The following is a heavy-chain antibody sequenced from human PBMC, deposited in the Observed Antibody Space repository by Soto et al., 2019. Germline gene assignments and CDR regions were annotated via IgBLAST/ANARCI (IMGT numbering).Heavy chain of an antibody. Sequence: ASVKVSCKASGGTFSSYAISWVRQAPGQGLEWMGGIIPIFGTANYAQKFQGRVTITADESTSTAYMELSSLRSEDTAVYYCAIIPQKKGGYGPLSGSYYTSSKIAFDIWGQGTMVTVSS. CDR1: GGTFSSYA. CDR3: AIIPQKKGGYGPLSGSYYTSSKIAFDI. D-gene: IGHD1-26*01. V-gene: IGHV1-69*13. CDR2: IIPIFGTA. J-gene: IGHJ3*02.